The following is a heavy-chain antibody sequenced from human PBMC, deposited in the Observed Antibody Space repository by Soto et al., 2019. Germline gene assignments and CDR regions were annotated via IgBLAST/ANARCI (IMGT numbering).Heavy chain of an antibody. CDR1: ELTVTKNF. J-gene: IGHJ6*02. CDR3: ARTRLYDASGYYYYYYGMDV. V-gene: IGHV3-53*01. CDR2: IYDDGNT. D-gene: IGHD5-12*01. Sequence: LRLSCAASELTVTKNFMSWVRQAPGKGLEWVSVIYDDGNTYYADSVRGRFAISRDTSKNTLYLQMNSLRAEDTAVYYCARTRLYDASGYYYYYYGMDVWGQGTTVTVSS.